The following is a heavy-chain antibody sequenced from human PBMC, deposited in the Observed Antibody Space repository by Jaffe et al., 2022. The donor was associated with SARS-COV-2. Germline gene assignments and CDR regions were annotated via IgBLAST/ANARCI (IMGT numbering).Heavy chain of an antibody. CDR1: VFTFSAYS. J-gene: IGHJ6*02. V-gene: IGHV3-21*01. Sequence: EVQLVESGGGLVKPGGSLRLSCAASVFTFSAYSMNWVRQAPGKGLEWVSWISSSGSYIYYSDSVKGRFTISRDNAKSSLYLQMSSLRAEDTAVYYCTRDFYGSGIRDYYFYGMDVWGQGTTVTVSS. D-gene: IGHD3-10*01. CDR2: ISSSGSYI. CDR3: TRDFYGSGIRDYYFYGMDV.